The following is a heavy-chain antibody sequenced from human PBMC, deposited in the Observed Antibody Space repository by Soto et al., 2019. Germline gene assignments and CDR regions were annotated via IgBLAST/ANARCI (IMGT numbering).Heavy chain of an antibody. CDR3: ARAYYYDTSGSYYFDY. V-gene: IGHV1-69*02. D-gene: IGHD3-22*01. CDR2: VIPIFDIT. Sequence: GASVKVSCKASGDTFSIYTISWVRQAPGQGLEWMGRVIPIFDITSYTQRFQGRVTITADKSTTTVYMELSSLRSEDTAVYYCARAYYYDTSGSYYFDYWGQGTLFTVSS. J-gene: IGHJ4*02. CDR1: GDTFSIYT.